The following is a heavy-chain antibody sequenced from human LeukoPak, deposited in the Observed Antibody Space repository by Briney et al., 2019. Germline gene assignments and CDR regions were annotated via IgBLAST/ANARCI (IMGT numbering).Heavy chain of an antibody. CDR1: GYTFTGYY. V-gene: IGHV1-2*02. J-gene: IGHJ3*02. D-gene: IGHD3-10*01. Sequence: ASVKVSCKASGYTFTGYYMHWVRQAPGQGLEWMGWINPNGGGTNYAQKFQGRVTMTRDTSISTAYMELSRLRSDDTAVYYCARSMVRGVITAFDIWGQGTMVTVSS. CDR3: ARSMVRGVITAFDI. CDR2: INPNGGGT.